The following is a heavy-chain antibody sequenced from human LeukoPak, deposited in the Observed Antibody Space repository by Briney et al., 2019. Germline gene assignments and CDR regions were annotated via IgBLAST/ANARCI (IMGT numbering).Heavy chain of an antibody. Sequence: SGTLSLMCIDSGGSISGHYWNWIRQPAGRGLEWIGRIYSSGNTNYNPSFESRVIMSMDASKSQFSLKVTSVTAADTAVYYCARGDGHNWGNFDYWGQGTLGTVSS. J-gene: IGHJ4*02. V-gene: IGHV4-4*07. D-gene: IGHD5-24*01. CDR2: IYSSGNT. CDR1: GGSISGHY. CDR3: ARGDGHNWGNFDY.